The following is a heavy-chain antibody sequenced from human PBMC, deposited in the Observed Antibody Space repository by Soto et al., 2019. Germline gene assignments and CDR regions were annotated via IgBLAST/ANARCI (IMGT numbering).Heavy chain of an antibody. CDR1: GYTFTNHW. CDR2: INPSDSHT. Sequence: GESLKISCQGSGYTFTNHWITWVRQMPGKGLEWMGRINPSDSHTNYSPSFQGHVTMSVDKSISTAYLQWSSLKASDTAMYYCARHASYYVSSGYFGTYWGQGTLVTVSS. V-gene: IGHV5-10-1*01. CDR3: ARHASYYVSSGYFGTY. D-gene: IGHD3-22*01. J-gene: IGHJ4*02.